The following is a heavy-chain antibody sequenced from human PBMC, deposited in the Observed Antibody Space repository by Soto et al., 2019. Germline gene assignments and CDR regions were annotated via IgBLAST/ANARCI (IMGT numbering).Heavy chain of an antibody. V-gene: IGHV3-48*01. CDR3: ARDRVSGAYYRDAFDM. CDR2: ISSSGSTI. Sequence: EVQLVESGGNLVQPGGSLRLSCAASGFTFSSYSMNWVRQAPGKGLEWVSYISSSGSTIYHADSVKGRFTISRDNAKKSLYLQMNSLRAEDTAVYYCARDRVSGAYYRDAFDMWGQGTMVTVSS. D-gene: IGHD3-10*01. CDR1: GFTFSSYS. J-gene: IGHJ3*02.